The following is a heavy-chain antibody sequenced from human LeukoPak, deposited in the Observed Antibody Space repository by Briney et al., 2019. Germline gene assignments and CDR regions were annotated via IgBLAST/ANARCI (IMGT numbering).Heavy chain of an antibody. V-gene: IGHV3-23*01. Sequence: GGSLRLSCAASGFTFSSYAMSWVRQAPGKGLEWVSAISASGASTNYADSVKGRFTISRDNSDSTLYLQMNSLSAEDTAVYYCEKDLGGSGDYRPYWGQGSVVTVSS. D-gene: IGHD2-21*02. J-gene: IGHJ4*02. CDR1: GFTFSSYA. CDR2: ISASGAST. CDR3: EKDLGGSGDYRPY.